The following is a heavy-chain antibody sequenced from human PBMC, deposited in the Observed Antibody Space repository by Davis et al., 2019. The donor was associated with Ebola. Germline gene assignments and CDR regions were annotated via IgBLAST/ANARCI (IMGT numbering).Heavy chain of an antibody. J-gene: IGHJ5*02. D-gene: IGHD3-16*01. CDR2: IRQDGSEK. CDR1: GFSFSSHW. Sequence: GESLKISCAASGFSFSSHWMSWVRQAPGKGLEWVANIRQDGSEKHYVDSVKGRLTISRDKAKNSLYLQMNSLRAEDTAVYYCAREAVWRFDPWGQGTLVTVSS. V-gene: IGHV3-7*03. CDR3: AREAVWRFDP.